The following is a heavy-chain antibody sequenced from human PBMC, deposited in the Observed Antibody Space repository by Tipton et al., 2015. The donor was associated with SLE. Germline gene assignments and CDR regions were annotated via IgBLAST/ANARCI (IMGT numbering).Heavy chain of an antibody. J-gene: IGHJ4*02. CDR1: GFTFHFYA. D-gene: IGHD3-22*01. Sequence: SLRLSCAASGFTFHFYAMSWVRQAPGKGLEWVSAIGGSGGTTNHADSVKGRFTISRDNSKNTLYLEMSSLRSEDTAVYYCARFYYDTPGLPDYWGQGTRVIVSS. V-gene: IGHV3-23*01. CDR3: ARFYYDTPGLPDY. CDR2: IGGSGGTT.